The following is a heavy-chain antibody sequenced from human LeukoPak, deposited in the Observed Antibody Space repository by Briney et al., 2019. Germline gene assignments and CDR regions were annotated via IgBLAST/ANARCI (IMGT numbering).Heavy chain of an antibody. CDR3: AKDYYDSSASYYFDY. J-gene: IGHJ4*02. CDR2: ISGRWGST. V-gene: IGHV3-23*01. D-gene: IGHD3-22*01. CDR1: GGSCSGYY. Sequence: AEPLSLTCAVCGGSCSGYYGRWLRQAPEKGLEGVSAISGRWGSTYCADSVKGRFTISRDNSKNTLYLKMNSLRAEDTAVYYCAKDYYDSSASYYFDYWGQGTLVTVSS.